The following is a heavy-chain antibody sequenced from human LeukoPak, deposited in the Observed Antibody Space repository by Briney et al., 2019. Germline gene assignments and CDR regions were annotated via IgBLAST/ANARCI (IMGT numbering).Heavy chain of an antibody. CDR1: GFTFSSNA. CDR2: ISGSGIST. Sequence: GGSLRLSCAASGFTFSSNAMTWVRQDPGEGLEWISAISGSGISTSYADSVEGRFTISRDKSKNTLHLQMNTLRVEDTAVYYSATRSIVAANRWAIDMCGQGTMVTVSS. CDR3: ATRSIVAANRWAIDM. J-gene: IGHJ3*02. V-gene: IGHV3-23*01. D-gene: IGHD1-26*01.